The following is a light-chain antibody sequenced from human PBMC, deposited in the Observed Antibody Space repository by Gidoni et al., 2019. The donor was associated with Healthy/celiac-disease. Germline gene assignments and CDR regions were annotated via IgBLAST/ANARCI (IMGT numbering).Light chain of an antibody. CDR3: QQYNSYSRT. Sequence: DIQMTQPPSTLSASVGDRVTITCRASQSISSWFAWYQQKPGKAPKLLIYKASSLESGVPSRFSGSGSGTEFTLTISSLQPDDFATYYCQQYNSYSRTFGQGTKVEIK. CDR1: QSISSW. J-gene: IGKJ1*01. V-gene: IGKV1-5*03. CDR2: KAS.